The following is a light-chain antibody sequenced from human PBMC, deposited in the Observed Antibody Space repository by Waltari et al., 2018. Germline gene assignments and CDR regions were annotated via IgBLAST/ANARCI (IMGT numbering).Light chain of an antibody. CDR3: SSYTSSSTSVV. CDR2: EVS. CDR1: SSDVGSYNR. Sequence: QSALTQPPSVSGSPGQSVTISCTGTSSDVGSYNRVSWYQQPPGTAPKLMIYEVSNRPSWVPYRFSGSKSGNTASLTISGLQAEDEADYYCSSYTSSSTSVVFGGGTKLTVL. V-gene: IGLV2-18*02. J-gene: IGLJ3*02.